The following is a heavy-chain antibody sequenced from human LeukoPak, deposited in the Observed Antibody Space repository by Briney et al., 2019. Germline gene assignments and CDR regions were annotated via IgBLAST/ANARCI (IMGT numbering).Heavy chain of an antibody. D-gene: IGHD3-10*01. J-gene: IGHJ4*02. Sequence: PGGSLRLSCAASGFTFTNAWMSWVRQAPGKGLEWVGRIKSKGDGETADYAAPVKGRFTISRDDSKNTLYLQMSSPKTEDTAVYYCTTDRGLTMIRGVIVDWGQGTLVSASS. V-gene: IGHV3-15*01. CDR1: GFTFTNAW. CDR3: TTDRGLTMIRGVIVD. CDR2: IKSKGDGETA.